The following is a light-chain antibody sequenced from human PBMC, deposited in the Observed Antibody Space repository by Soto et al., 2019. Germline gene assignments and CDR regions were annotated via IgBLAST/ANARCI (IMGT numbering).Light chain of an antibody. Sequence: EIMMTQSPVTLSVSPGERATLSCRASQSVSNNLAWYQQKPGQAPRLLIYYASTRATGIPARFSGSGSGTEFTLTISSRRSEDFALYYCQQYNDWPPITFGQGTRLEIK. V-gene: IGKV3-15*01. CDR3: QQYNDWPPIT. CDR2: YAS. CDR1: QSVSNN. J-gene: IGKJ5*01.